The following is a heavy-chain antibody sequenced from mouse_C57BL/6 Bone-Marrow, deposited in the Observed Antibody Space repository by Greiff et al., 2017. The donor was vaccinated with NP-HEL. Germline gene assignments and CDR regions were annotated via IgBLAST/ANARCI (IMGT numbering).Heavy chain of an antibody. J-gene: IGHJ2*01. Sequence: QVQLQQPGAELVKPGASVKLSCKASGYTFTSYWMQWVKQRPGQGLEWIGEIDPSDSYTNYNQKFKGKATLTVDTSSSTAYMQLSSLTSEDSAVYYCGRKDPIYDGYYLYCFDYWGQGTTLTVSA. D-gene: IGHD2-3*01. CDR2: IDPSDSYT. V-gene: IGHV1-50*01. CDR1: GYTFTSYW. CDR3: GRKDPIYDGYYLYCFDY.